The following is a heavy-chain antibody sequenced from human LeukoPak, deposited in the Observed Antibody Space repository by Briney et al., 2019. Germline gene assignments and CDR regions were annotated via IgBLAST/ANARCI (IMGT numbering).Heavy chain of an antibody. V-gene: IGHV1-8*03. CDR3: ARAYVGRYCSGGSCYPGYFQH. CDR1: GYTFTGYY. J-gene: IGHJ1*01. CDR2: MNPNSGNT. D-gene: IGHD2-15*01. Sequence: ASVKVSCKASGYTFTGYYMHWVRQATGQGLEWMGWMNPNSGNTGYAQKFQGRVTITRNTSISTAYMELSSLRSEDTAVYYCARAYVGRYCSGGSCYPGYFQHWGQGTLVTVSS.